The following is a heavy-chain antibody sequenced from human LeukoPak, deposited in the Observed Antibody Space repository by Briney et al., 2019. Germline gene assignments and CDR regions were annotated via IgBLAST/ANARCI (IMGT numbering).Heavy chain of an antibody. J-gene: IGHJ6*02. CDR1: GGSFSGYY. CDR3: ARRTVTTDSWDYYYGMDV. D-gene: IGHD4-17*01. Sequence: SETLSLTCAVYGGSFSGYYWSWIRQPPGKGLEWIGEINHSGSTNYNPSLKSRVTISVDTSKNQFSLKLSSVTAADTAVYYCARRTVTTDSWDYYYGMDVWGQGTTVTVSS. V-gene: IGHV4-34*01. CDR2: INHSGST.